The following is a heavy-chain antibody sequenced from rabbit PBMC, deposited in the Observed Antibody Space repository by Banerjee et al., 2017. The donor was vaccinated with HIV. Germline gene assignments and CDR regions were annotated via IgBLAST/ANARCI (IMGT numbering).Heavy chain of an antibody. J-gene: IGHJ4*01. CDR3: ARGAWSTDCMNL. Sequence: QSLEESGGDLVKPGTSLTLTCTASGFSFSNRYYICWVRQAPGKGLEWIACIYAANSGDTYYASWAKGRFTISKTSSTTVTLRMTSLTAADTATYFCARGAWSTDCMNLWGPGTLVTVS. CDR2: IYAANSGDT. CDR1: GFSFSNRYY. V-gene: IGHV1S40*01. D-gene: IGHD7-1*01.